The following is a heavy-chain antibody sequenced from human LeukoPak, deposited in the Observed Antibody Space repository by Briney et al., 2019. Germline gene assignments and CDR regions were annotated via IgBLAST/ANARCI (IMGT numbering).Heavy chain of an antibody. CDR1: GFTFSSYE. Sequence: GGSLRLSCAASGFTFSSYEMNWVRQAPGKGLEWVSYISSSGSTIYYADSVKGRFTISGDNAKNSLYLQMNSLRAEDTAVYYCARARDAFDIWGQGTMVTVSS. J-gene: IGHJ3*02. CDR2: ISSSGSTI. V-gene: IGHV3-48*03. CDR3: ARARDAFDI.